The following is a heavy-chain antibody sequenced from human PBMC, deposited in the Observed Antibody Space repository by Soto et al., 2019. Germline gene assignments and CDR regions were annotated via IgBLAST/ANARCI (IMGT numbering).Heavy chain of an antibody. CDR3: AYYGTSYFFDH. J-gene: IGHJ4*02. CDR2: IYRPDDK. V-gene: IGHV2-5*01. Sequence: GPTLVNPTQTLTLTCTFSGFSLTPAVGVGWIRQPPGKAPEWLALIYRPDDKRYSPSLRTRLTITKDTSKNQVVLTMTNMDPVDTGTYYCAYYGTSYFFDHWGQGTLVTVSS. CDR1: GFSLTPAVG. D-gene: IGHD3-10*01.